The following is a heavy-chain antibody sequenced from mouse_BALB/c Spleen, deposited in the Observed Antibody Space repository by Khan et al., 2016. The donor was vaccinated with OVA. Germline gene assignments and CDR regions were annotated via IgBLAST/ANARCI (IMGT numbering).Heavy chain of an antibody. V-gene: IGHV5-6*01. D-gene: IGHD1-3*01. Sequence: EVELVESGGDLVRPGGSLQLSCAASGFTFSASGMSWVRQSPDKRLEWVATINSDGYYTYYPASLKGRFIIFRDNATNTLYLHMRSLTSEDTAMYYCASHLSGAFAYWGQGTLVTVSA. CDR3: ASHLSGAFAY. CDR1: GFTFSASG. J-gene: IGHJ3*01. CDR2: INSDGYYT.